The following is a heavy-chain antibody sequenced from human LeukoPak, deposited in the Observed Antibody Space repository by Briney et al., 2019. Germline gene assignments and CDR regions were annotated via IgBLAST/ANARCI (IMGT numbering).Heavy chain of an antibody. CDR3: GRGYSSGRYLD. D-gene: IGHD6-19*01. CDR1: GFNFSSYS. J-gene: IGHJ4*02. Sequence: GGSLRLSCAGSGFNFSSYSMSWVRQAPWKGLEFVSSISSSSNFIYYADSVEGLFTIYRHNDKKSLSLQKNRMSADDTAVFYCGRGYSSGRYLDWGQGTLVTVSS. V-gene: IGHV3-21*01. CDR2: ISSSSNFI.